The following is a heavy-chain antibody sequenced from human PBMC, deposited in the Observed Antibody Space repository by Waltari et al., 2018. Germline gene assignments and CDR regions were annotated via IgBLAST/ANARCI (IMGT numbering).Heavy chain of an antibody. J-gene: IGHJ6*02. CDR2: ISNDETSI. V-gene: IGHV3-74*01. Sequence: EEQLLESGGGLVQPGDSLRLSCAGSGFRFSHYWLHWVRQAQGRGLVWVARISNDETSISYADSVKGRFTISRDNAKNTVYLQMKRLRVEDTAVYYCARLAPRTYRSPVPGRHYYYGMDVWGQGTTVTVSS. D-gene: IGHD3-10*01. CDR1: GFRFSHYW. CDR3: ARLAPRTYRSPVPGRHYYYGMDV.